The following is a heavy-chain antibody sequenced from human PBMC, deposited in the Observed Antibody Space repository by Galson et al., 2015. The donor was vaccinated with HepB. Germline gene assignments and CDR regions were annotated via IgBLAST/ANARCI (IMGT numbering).Heavy chain of an antibody. J-gene: IGHJ4*02. CDR2: ISGSGGST. CDR3: AKAPHPIHYGSGSYIDY. D-gene: IGHD3-10*01. Sequence: SLRLSCAASGFTFSSYAMSWVRQAPGKGLEWVPAISGSGGSTYYADSVKGRFTISRDNSKNTLYLQMNSLRAEDTAVYYCAKAPHPIHYGSGSYIDYWGQGTLVTVSS. CDR1: GFTFSSYA. V-gene: IGHV3-23*01.